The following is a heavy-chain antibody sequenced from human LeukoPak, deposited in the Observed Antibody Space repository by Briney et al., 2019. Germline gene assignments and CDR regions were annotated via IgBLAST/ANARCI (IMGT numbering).Heavy chain of an antibody. CDR2: IYPGDSDT. CDR3: ASPPTRECSSISCPLSY. J-gene: IGHJ4*02. V-gene: IGHV5-51*01. CDR1: GYSFTTYW. Sequence: GESLKISCKGSGYSFTTYWIAWVRQMPGKGLEWMGIIYPGDSDTRYSPSFQGQVTISVDKSASAAYLQWSSLKASDTAVYYCASPPTRECSSISCPLSYWGQGTLVTVSS. D-gene: IGHD2-2*01.